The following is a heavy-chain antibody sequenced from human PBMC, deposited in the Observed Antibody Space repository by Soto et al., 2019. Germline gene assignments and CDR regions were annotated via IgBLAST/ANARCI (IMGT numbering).Heavy chain of an antibody. V-gene: IGHV3-7*01. CDR2: INQDGRDT. Sequence: EVQLVESGGGLVRPGGSLRLSCAASGLAFRSLLMSWVRQAPGGGLEWVANINQDGRDTYYSDSVRDQFTISRDNAASSLFLHMNSLGAEDTAVYYCATYHDDEWESYRHRYWGQGTLVTVSS. J-gene: IGHJ4*02. CDR1: GLAFRSLL. CDR3: ATYHDDEWESYRHRY. D-gene: IGHD3-16*02.